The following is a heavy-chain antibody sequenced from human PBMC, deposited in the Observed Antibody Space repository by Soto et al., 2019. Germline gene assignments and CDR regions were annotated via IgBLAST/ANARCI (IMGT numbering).Heavy chain of an antibody. V-gene: IGHV1-69*13. J-gene: IGHJ5*02. CDR3: ARLAADAPGLSKWFDP. Sequence: ASVKVSCKTSGGTFNTYALTWVRQAPGQGLEWIGGIIPMFGTANYAQKFQGRVTITADESTSTAYMELSSLRCEDTAVYYCARLAADAPGLSKWFDPWGQGTLVPVSS. D-gene: IGHD6-13*01. CDR2: IIPMFGTA. CDR1: GGTFNTYA.